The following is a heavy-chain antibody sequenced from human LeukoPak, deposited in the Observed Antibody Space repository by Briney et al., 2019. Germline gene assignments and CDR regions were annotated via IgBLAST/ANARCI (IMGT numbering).Heavy chain of an antibody. V-gene: IGHV4-59*01. J-gene: IGHJ5*02. CDR1: GGSISSYY. CDR3: ARGIGNWFDP. Sequence: SETLSLTCTVSGGSISSYYWGWIRQPPGEGLEWIGYIYYSGSTNYNPSLKSRVTISVDTSKNQFSLKLSSVTAADTAVYYCARGIGNWFDPWGQGTLVTVSS. D-gene: IGHD2-21*01. CDR2: IYYSGST.